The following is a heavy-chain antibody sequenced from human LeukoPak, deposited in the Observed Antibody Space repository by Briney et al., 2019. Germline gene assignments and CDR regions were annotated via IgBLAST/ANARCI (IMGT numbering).Heavy chain of an antibody. V-gene: IGHV1-8*02. CDR2: MNPNSGNT. CDR1: GYTFTSYD. J-gene: IGHJ3*02. Sequence: GASVKVSCKASGYTFTSYDINWVRQATGQGLEWMGWMNPNSGNTGYAQKFQGRVTMTRDMSTSTVYMELSSLRSEDTAVYYCARGDLTAFDIWGQGTMVTVSS. CDR3: ARGDLTAFDI. D-gene: IGHD3-16*01.